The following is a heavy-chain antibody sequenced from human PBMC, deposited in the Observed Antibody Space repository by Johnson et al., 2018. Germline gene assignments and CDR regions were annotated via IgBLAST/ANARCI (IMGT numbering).Heavy chain of an antibody. CDR3: AKDQWLLSQHDAFDI. J-gene: IGHJ3*02. Sequence: QVQLVQSGGGVVQPGRSLRLSCAASGFTFSSYGMHWVRQAPGTWLEWVAVISYEGSNKYYADSVKGRFTITRDNSKNKLYLQMNSLRAEDTAVYYCAKDQWLLSQHDAFDIWGQGTMVTVSS. CDR1: GFTFSSYG. D-gene: IGHD3-3*01. V-gene: IGHV3-30*18. CDR2: ISYEGSNK.